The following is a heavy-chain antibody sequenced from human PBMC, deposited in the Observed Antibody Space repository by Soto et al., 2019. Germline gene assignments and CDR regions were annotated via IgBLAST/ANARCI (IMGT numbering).Heavy chain of an antibody. CDR3: ASAAVTGTAGLDF. CDR2: INPNSGGT. CDR1: GYTFSGFY. D-gene: IGHD6-19*01. V-gene: IGHV1-2*02. J-gene: IGHJ4*02. Sequence: ASVKVSCKASGYTFSGFYMHWVRQDPGQGLEWMGWINPNSGGTKSAEKFQGRVTMTRDTSISKAYMELSRLTSDDTSVYYCASAAVTGTAGLDFWGQVTQVTVSS.